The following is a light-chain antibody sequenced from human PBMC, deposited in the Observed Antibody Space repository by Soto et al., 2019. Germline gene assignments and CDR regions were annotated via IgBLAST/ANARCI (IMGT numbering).Light chain of an antibody. V-gene: IGKV1-27*01. J-gene: IGKJ1*01. CDR3: QKYNSAPPT. Sequence: DIQMTQSPSSLSASVGDSVTVTCRASQAISYYVAWYQQKPGKVPDLLIYAASTLQSGVPPRFSGSGYGTDFTLTISSLQPEDFATYYCQKYNSAPPTFGQGTKVEIK. CDR1: QAISYY. CDR2: AAS.